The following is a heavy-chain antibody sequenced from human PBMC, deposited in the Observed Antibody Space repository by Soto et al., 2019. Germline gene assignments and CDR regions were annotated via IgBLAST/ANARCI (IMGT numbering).Heavy chain of an antibody. CDR2: IIPIFGTA. D-gene: IGHD6-19*01. CDR3: ARVPEYSSGSLRY. J-gene: IGHJ4*02. V-gene: IGHV1-69*13. Sequence: GASVKVSCKASGGTFSSYAISWVRQAPGQGLEWMGGIIPIFGTANYEQKFQGRVTITADESTSTAYMELRSLRSDDTAVYYCARVPEYSSGSLRYWGQGTLVTVSS. CDR1: GGTFSSYA.